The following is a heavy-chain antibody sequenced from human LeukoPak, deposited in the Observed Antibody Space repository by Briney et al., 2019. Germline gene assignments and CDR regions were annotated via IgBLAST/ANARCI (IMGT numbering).Heavy chain of an antibody. J-gene: IGHJ6*03. CDR2: IYTSGST. Sequence: SETLSLTCTVSGGSISSYYWSWIRQPPGKGLEGIGYIYTSGSTNYNPSLKSRVTISVDTSKNHFSLKLSSVTAADTAVYYCARHTALDYYYMDVWGKGTTVTVSS. D-gene: IGHD4-17*01. V-gene: IGHV4-4*09. CDR1: GGSISSYY. CDR3: ARHTALDYYYMDV.